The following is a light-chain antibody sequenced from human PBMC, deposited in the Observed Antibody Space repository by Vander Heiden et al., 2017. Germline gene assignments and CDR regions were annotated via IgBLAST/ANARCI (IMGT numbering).Light chain of an antibody. CDR3: LQDDSYPRT. V-gene: IGKV1-6*01. CDR2: GVS. CDR1: QGIRND. J-gene: IGKJ1*01. Sequence: AVQITHSPSSLSASAGDRVTITCRASQGIRNDLGWYQQKPGQAPKVLIYGVSTLYSGVPSRFSGSGSGTDFVLTISGLQPEDSATYFCLQDDSYPRTFGQGTKVEIK.